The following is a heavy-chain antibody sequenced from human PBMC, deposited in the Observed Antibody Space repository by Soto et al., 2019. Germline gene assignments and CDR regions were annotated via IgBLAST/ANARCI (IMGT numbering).Heavy chain of an antibody. Sequence: PSETLSLTCAVSGGSISSSNWWSWVRQPPGKGLEWIGEIYHSGSTNYNPSLKSRVTISVDKSKNQFSLKLSSVTAADTAVHYCARSITGTTGSFDYWGQGTLVTVSS. CDR3: ARSITGTTGSFDY. D-gene: IGHD1-20*01. CDR2: IYHSGST. CDR1: GGSISSSNW. J-gene: IGHJ4*02. V-gene: IGHV4-4*02.